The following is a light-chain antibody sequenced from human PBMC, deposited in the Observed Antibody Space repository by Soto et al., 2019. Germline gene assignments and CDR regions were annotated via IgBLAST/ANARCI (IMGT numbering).Light chain of an antibody. Sequence: QSALTQPASVSGSPGQSITISCTGTSRDVGGYNYISWYQQHPGKTPRLIIYNCNNRPSGVSNRFSGSKSGNTASLTISGLQAEDEADYYCSSYRTGSVIFGGGTKVTVL. CDR2: NCN. J-gene: IGLJ2*01. CDR3: SSYRTGSVI. CDR1: SRDVGGYNY. V-gene: IGLV2-14*03.